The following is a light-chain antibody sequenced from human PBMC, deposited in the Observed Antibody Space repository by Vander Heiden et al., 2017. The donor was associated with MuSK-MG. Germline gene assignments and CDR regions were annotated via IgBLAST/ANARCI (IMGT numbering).Light chain of an antibody. J-gene: IGKJ4*01. CDR1: QTINNY. V-gene: IGKV1-39*01. CDR3: QQAYSTPYT. CDR2: TAS. Sequence: DIQLTQSPPSLSASVGDRVTLPCRSSQTINNYVNWYQVKPREAPKLLIYTASNLHSGVPSRFSGSGSGTDFTLTISSLQPEDFATYYCQQAYSTPYTFGGGTKVEIK.